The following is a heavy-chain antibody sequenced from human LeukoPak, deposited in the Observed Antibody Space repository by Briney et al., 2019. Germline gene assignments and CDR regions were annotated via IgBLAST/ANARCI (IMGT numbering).Heavy chain of an antibody. CDR3: ARKSIAVAGDFDY. Sequence: GALRLSCAASGFTFSSYWMSWVRQAPGKGLEWVANIKQDGSEKYYVDSVKGRFTISRDNAKNSLYLQMNSLRAEDTAVYYCARKSIAVAGDFDYWGQGTLVTVSS. V-gene: IGHV3-7*01. D-gene: IGHD6-19*01. J-gene: IGHJ4*02. CDR2: IKQDGSEK. CDR1: GFTFSSYW.